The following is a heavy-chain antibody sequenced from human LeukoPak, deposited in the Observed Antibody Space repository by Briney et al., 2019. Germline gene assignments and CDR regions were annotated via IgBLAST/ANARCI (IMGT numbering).Heavy chain of an antibody. J-gene: IGHJ4*02. D-gene: IGHD6-6*01. CDR1: GFTFSSYW. CDR2: IKSDGRST. V-gene: IGHV3-74*01. Sequence: GGSLRLSCGASGFTFSSYWMHWVRQAPGKGLVWVSLIKSDGRSTSYADSVKGRFTISRDNAKNTVYLQMNSLRVEDTAVYYCTRDFKYSSDYWGQGTLVTVSS. CDR3: TRDFKYSSDY.